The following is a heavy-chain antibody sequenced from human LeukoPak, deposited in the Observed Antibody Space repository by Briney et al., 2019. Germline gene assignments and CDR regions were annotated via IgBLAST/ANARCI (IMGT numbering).Heavy chain of an antibody. Sequence: ASVKVSCKASGYAFTSYYMHWVRQAPGQGLEWMGIINPSGGSTSYAQKFQGRVTMTRDMSTSTVYMELSSLRSEDTAVYYCASGYVITMIMDVWGKGTTVTVSS. J-gene: IGHJ6*04. CDR1: GYAFTSYY. CDR2: INPSGGST. V-gene: IGHV1-46*01. D-gene: IGHD3-22*01. CDR3: ASGYVITMIMDV.